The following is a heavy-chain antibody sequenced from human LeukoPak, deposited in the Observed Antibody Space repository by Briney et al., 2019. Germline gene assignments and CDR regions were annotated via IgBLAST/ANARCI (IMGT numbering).Heavy chain of an antibody. CDR2: IWYDGSNK. CDR1: GFTFSSYG. J-gene: IGHJ4*02. CDR3: ARTDSSGYYFGFDY. V-gene: IGHV3-33*01. Sequence: PGRSLRLSCAASGFTFSSYGMHWVRQAPGKGLEWVAVIWYDGSNKHYADSVKGRFTISRDNSKNTLYLQMNSLRAEDTAVYYCARTDSSGYYFGFDYWGQGTLVTVSS. D-gene: IGHD3-22*01.